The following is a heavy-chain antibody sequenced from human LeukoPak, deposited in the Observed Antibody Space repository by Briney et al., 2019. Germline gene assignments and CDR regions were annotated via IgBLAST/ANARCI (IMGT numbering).Heavy chain of an antibody. V-gene: IGHV1-46*01. D-gene: IGHD1-1*01. CDR2: INPSGGST. CDR3: ATTDPTTESFDY. CDR1: GYTFTSYG. Sequence: ASVKVSCKASGYTFTSYGISWVRQAPGQGLEWMGIINPSGGSTSYAQKFQGRVTMTRDTSTSTVYMELSSLRSEDTAVYYCATTDPTTESFDYWGQGTLVTVSS. J-gene: IGHJ4*02.